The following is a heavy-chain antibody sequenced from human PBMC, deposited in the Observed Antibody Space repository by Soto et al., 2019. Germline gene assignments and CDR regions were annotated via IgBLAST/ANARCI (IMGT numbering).Heavy chain of an antibody. CDR1: GFTFSNAW. CDR2: IKSKTDGGTT. Sequence: GGSLRLSCAASGFTFSNAWMSWVRQAPGKGLEWVGRIKSKTDGGTTDYAAPVKGRFTISRDDSKNTLYLQMNSLKTEDTAVYYCTTDGDLGSSGYYYGFDYWGQGTLVTVSS. V-gene: IGHV3-15*01. D-gene: IGHD3-22*01. CDR3: TTDGDLGSSGYYYGFDY. J-gene: IGHJ4*02.